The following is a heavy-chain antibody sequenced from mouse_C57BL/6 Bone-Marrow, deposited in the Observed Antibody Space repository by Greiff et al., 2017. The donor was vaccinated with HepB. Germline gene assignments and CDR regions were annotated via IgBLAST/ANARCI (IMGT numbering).Heavy chain of an antibody. Sequence: VQLQQSGAELVRPGASVTLSCKASGYTFTDYEMHWVKQTPVHGLEWIGAIDPETGGTAYNQKFKGKAILTADKSSSTAYMELHSLTSEDSAVYYCTRREGYLGDWGQVTTLTVSS. CDR1: GYTFTDYE. CDR3: TRREGYLGD. CDR2: IDPETGGT. V-gene: IGHV1-15*01. J-gene: IGHJ2*01.